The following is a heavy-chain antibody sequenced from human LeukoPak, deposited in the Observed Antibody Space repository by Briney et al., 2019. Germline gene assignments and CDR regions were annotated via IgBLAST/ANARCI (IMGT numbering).Heavy chain of an antibody. CDR1: GFTFDDYA. CDR2: ISWNSGSI. CDR3: ARAPPFVVVPAASVGIDY. V-gene: IGHV3-9*01. J-gene: IGHJ4*02. D-gene: IGHD2-2*01. Sequence: GGSLRLSCAASGFTFDDYAMHWVRHAPGKGLEWVSGISWNSGSIGYADSVKGRFTISRDNAKNSLYLQMNSLRAEDTALYYCARAPPFVVVPAASVGIDYWGQGTLVTVSS.